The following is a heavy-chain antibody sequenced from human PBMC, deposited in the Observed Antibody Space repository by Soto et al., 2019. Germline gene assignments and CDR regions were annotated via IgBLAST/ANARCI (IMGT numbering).Heavy chain of an antibody. CDR2: IYHSGST. CDR3: AIIRGGDYDSSGYYPTSY. D-gene: IGHD3-22*01. CDR1: GGSISSSNW. J-gene: IGHJ4*02. Sequence: SETLSLTCAVSGGSISSSNWWSWVRQPPGKGLEWIGEIYHSGSTNYNPSLKSRVTISVDKSKNQFSLKLSSVTAADTSVYYCAIIRGGDYDSSGYYPTSYWGQGTLVTVSS. V-gene: IGHV4-4*02.